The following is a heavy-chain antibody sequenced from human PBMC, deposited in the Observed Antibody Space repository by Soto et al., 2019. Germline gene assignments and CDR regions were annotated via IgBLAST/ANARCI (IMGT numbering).Heavy chain of an antibody. D-gene: IGHD2-8*01. CDR2: IYPGDSDT. CDR3: ASHNGSPGSYFGIVV. CDR1: GYSFTSYW. J-gene: IGHJ6*02. V-gene: IGHV5-51*01. Sequence: SGESLKISCKGSGYSFTSYWINWVRQMPGKGLEWMGIIYPGDSDTRYSPSFQGQVTISADKSINTAYLQWRSLEASDTAVYYCASHNGSPGSYFGIVVWGQGTTVTV.